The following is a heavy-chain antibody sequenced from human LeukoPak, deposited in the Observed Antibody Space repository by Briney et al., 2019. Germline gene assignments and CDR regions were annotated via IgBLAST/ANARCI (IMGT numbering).Heavy chain of an antibody. D-gene: IGHD3-10*01. J-gene: IGHJ4*02. CDR3: ARENYYGSGPVVY. V-gene: IGHV1-69*13. CDR1: GGTFSSYA. Sequence: ASVKVSCKASGGTFSSYAISWVRQAPGQGLEWMGGIIPIFGTANYAQKFQGRVTITADESTSTAYMELSSLRSEDTAVYYCARENYYGSGPVVYWGQGTLVTVPS. CDR2: IIPIFGTA.